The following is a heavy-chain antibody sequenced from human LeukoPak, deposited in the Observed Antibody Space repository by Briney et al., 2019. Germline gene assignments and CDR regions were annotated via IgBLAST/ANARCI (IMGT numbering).Heavy chain of an antibody. V-gene: IGHV4-39*01. D-gene: IGHD6-19*01. CDR2: IYYTGST. Sequence: PSETLSLTCTVPGASISSSNYYWGWIRQPPGKGLEWIGSIYYTGSTYYNPSLESRVTISVDTSKNQFSLKLRSVTAADTAVYYCARRYSSGWYVYWGQGTLVTVSS. CDR1: GASISSSNYY. J-gene: IGHJ4*02. CDR3: ARRYSSGWYVY.